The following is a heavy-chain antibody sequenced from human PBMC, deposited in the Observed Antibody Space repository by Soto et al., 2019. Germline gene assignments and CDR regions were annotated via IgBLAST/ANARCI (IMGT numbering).Heavy chain of an antibody. V-gene: IGHV3-23*01. CDR3: AKSEEASGLLTTYNDY. CDR1: GFTFSTYA. Sequence: HLLESGGGLVQPGGSLRLSCAASGFTFSTYAMNWVRQAPGKGLEWVSGLTGSGATTYYADSVKGRFTISRDNSKNTLYLQMNTLRAEDTALYHCAKSEEASGLLTTYNDYWGQGTLVTVSS. D-gene: IGHD3-3*01. J-gene: IGHJ4*02. CDR2: LTGSGATT.